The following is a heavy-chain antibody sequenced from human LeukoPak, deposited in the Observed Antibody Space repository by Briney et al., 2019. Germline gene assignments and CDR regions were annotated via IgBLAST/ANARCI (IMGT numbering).Heavy chain of an antibody. CDR3: ITVHITLVRGLITQYYYDY. J-gene: IGHJ4*02. V-gene: IGHV3-15*01. CDR1: GFTFSNAY. CDR2: IKRKSDGGMS. D-gene: IGHD3-10*01. Sequence: GGSLRLSCAASGFTFSNAYMTWVRQAPGKGLEWVGRIKRKSDGGMSEYAAPVKGRFTISRDNSKNTVFLQMNSLNTEDTALYYCITVHITLVRGLITQYYYDYWGQGSLVTVSS.